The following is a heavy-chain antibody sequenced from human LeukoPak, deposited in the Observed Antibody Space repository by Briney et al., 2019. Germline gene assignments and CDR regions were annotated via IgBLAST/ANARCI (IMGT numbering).Heavy chain of an antibody. D-gene: IGHD2-2*01. CDR1: GFTFSDYS. CDR2: ISPAGDST. J-gene: IGHJ4*02. Sequence: GGSLRLSCTASGFTFSDYSMSWVRQAPGAGLEWASTISPAGDSTTDADSVKGRFTISRDNSKSTLYLQMNGLTAEDTALYYCARRLVTAGITDFFDSWGQGTLVSVSS. V-gene: IGHV3-23*01. CDR3: ARRLVTAGITDFFDS.